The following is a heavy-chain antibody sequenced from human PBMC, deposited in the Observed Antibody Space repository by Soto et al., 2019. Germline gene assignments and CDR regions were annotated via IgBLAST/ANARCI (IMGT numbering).Heavy chain of an antibody. Sequence: GASVKVSCKASGYTFTNFGITWVRQAPGQGLEWMGWISAYNGNTNYAQNLQGRVTMPTDTSTNTAYMELRSLRSDDTAVYYCARAYYYDSSGYYPVDNWGQGTLVTVPQ. V-gene: IGHV1-18*01. CDR2: ISAYNGNT. D-gene: IGHD3-22*01. CDR3: ARAYYYDSSGYYPVDN. CDR1: GYTFTNFG. J-gene: IGHJ4*02.